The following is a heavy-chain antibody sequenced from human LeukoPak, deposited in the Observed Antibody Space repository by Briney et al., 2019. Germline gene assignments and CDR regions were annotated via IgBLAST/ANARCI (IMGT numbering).Heavy chain of an antibody. CDR3: ARAAGYCSGGSCYSNWFDP. CDR2: INAGNGNT. V-gene: IGHV1-3*01. J-gene: IGHJ5*02. CDR1: GYTFTSYA. D-gene: IGHD2-15*01. Sequence: ASVKVSCKASGYTFTSYAMHWVRQAPGQRLEWMGWINAGNGNTKYSQKFQGRVTITRDTSASTAYMELSSLRSEDTAVYYCARAAGYCSGGSCYSNWFDPWGQGTLVTVSS.